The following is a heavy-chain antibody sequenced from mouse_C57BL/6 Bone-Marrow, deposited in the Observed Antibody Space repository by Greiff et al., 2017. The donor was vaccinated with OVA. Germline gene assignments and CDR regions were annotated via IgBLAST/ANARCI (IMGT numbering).Heavy chain of an antibody. CDR1: GFTFSSYA. V-gene: IGHV5-9-1*02. J-gene: IGHJ4*01. CDR2: ISSGGDYI. Sequence: EVMLVESGDGLVKPGGSLKLSCAASGFTFSSYAMSWVRQTPEKRLEWVAYISSGGDYIYYADNVKGRFTISRDNARNTLYLQMSSLKSEDTAMYYCTRLLDAMDYWGRGTSVTVSS. CDR3: TRLLDAMDY. D-gene: IGHD2-1*01.